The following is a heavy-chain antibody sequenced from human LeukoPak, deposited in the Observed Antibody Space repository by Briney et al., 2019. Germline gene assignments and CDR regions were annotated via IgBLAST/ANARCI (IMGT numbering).Heavy chain of an antibody. D-gene: IGHD5-18*01. CDR2: IYYSGNT. V-gene: IGHV4-39*07. CDR3: ARDASQLSHKFDY. Sequence: PSETLSLTCTVSGGSISSSSYYWGWIRQPPGKGREWMGSIYYSGNTYYNPSLKSRVTISVDRSKNQFSLKLSSVTAADTAVYYCARDASQLSHKFDYWGQGTLVTVSS. CDR1: GGSISSSSYY. J-gene: IGHJ4*02.